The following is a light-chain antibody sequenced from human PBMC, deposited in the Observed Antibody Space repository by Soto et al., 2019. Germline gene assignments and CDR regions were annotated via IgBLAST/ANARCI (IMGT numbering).Light chain of an antibody. V-gene: IGKV1-9*01. CDR1: QGISSY. J-gene: IGKJ4*01. CDR2: AAS. CDR3: QQLNSYPLT. Sequence: TQLTQSPSSLPASVEARVTITCRASQGISSYLAWYQQNQGKAPKLLISAASTLQSGVPSRFSGSGSGTDFTLTISTLQPEDFATYYCQQLNSYPLTFGGGTKV.